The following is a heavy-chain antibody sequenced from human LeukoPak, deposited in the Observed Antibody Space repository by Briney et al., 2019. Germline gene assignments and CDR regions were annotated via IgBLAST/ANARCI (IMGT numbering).Heavy chain of an antibody. V-gene: IGHV3-43*02. Sequence: GGSLRLSCAAAGFNFDHYAMNWVRQVPGKGLEWVCLISGDGADTFYADSVKGWFTVSRDNGKNSLFLEMRSLRIEDTALYYCAKEKTDVVVTTIQYYYYGLDVRGQGTRVTVSS. D-gene: IGHD2-21*02. CDR1: GFNFDHYA. CDR3: AKEKTDVVVTTIQYYYYGLDV. J-gene: IGHJ6*02. CDR2: ISGDGADT.